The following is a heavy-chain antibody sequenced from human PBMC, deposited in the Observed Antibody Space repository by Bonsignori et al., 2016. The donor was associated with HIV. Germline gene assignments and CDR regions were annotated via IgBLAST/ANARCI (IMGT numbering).Heavy chain of an antibody. Sequence: WIRQPPGKGLEWIGEINHSGSTNYNPSLKSRVTISVDTSKNQFSLKLSSVTAADTAVYYCARTRGGRGGSAFDIWGQGTMVTVSS. CDR3: ARTRGGRGGSAFDI. D-gene: IGHD3-10*01. CDR2: INHSGST. J-gene: IGHJ3*02. V-gene: IGHV4-34*01.